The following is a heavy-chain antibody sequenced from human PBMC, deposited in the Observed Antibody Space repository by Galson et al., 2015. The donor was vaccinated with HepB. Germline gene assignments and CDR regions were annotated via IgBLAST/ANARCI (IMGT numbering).Heavy chain of an antibody. J-gene: IGHJ4*02. CDR2: ISSSGSYI. CDR1: GFNFSPYS. Sequence: SLRLSCAASGFNFSPYSMNWVRQAPGKGLEWVSSISSSGSYIYYGDSVKGRCTVSRDSAKTSVYLQMNSLRGDDTAVYYCARALPSGIRGGRVFDHWGQGTLVTVSS. CDR3: ARALPSGIRGGRVFDH. D-gene: IGHD3-10*01. V-gene: IGHV3-21*01.